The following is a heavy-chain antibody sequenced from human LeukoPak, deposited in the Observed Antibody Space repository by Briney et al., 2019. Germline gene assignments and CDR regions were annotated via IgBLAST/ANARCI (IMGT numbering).Heavy chain of an antibody. D-gene: IGHD3-16*01. Sequence: SETLSLTCTVPDGSISNSFWNWVRQPPGKGLEWIAYIHTSGSTNYNPAFKSRVTLSVDTSKSQFSLRLNSVTAADTAVYYCARGFSRRGRFDYWGQGTLVTVSS. CDR2: IHTSGST. CDR3: ARGFSRRGRFDY. J-gene: IGHJ4*02. CDR1: DGSISNSF. V-gene: IGHV4-4*09.